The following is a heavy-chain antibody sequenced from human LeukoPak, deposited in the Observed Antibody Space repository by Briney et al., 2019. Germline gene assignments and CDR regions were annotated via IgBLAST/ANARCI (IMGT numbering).Heavy chain of an antibody. CDR2: ISSSGSTI. V-gene: IGHV3-48*03. CDR3: ARATVVSPNY. CDR1: GFTFSSYE. D-gene: IGHD4-23*01. Sequence: AGGSLRLSCAASGFTFSSYEMNWVRQAPGKGLEWVSYISSSGSTIYYADSVKGRFTISRDNAKNSLYLQMNSLRAEDTAVYYCARATVVSPNYWGQGTLVTVSS. J-gene: IGHJ4*02.